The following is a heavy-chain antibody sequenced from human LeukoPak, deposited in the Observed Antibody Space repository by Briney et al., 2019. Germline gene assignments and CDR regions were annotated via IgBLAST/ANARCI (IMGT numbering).Heavy chain of an antibody. J-gene: IGHJ4*02. CDR3: ARTRGNYYGSGSYYFDY. Sequence: PETLSLTCTVSGYSISSGYYWGWIRQPPGKGLEWIGSIYHSGRTFYNPSLKSRVTISVDTSKNRFSLKLSSVTAADTAVYYCARTRGNYYGSGSYYFDYWGQGTLVTVSS. CDR2: IYHSGRT. V-gene: IGHV4-38-2*02. CDR1: GYSISSGYY. D-gene: IGHD3-10*01.